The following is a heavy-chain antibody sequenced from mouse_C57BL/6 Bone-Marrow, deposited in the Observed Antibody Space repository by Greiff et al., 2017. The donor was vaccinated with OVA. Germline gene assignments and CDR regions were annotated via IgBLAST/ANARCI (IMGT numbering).Heavy chain of an antibody. CDR2: INPSSGYT. Sequence: VQGVESGAELAKPGASVKLSCKASGYTFTSYWMHWVKQRPGQGLEWIGYINPSSGYTKYNQKFKDKATLTADKSSSTAYMQLSSLTYEDSAVYYCAGGNYDSAWFAYWGQGTLVTVSA. CDR1: GYTFTSYW. D-gene: IGHD2-4*01. V-gene: IGHV1-7*01. J-gene: IGHJ3*01. CDR3: AGGNYDSAWFAY.